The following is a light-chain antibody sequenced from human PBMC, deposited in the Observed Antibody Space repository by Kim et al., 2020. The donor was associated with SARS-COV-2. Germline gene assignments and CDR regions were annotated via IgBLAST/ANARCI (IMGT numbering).Light chain of an antibody. V-gene: IGLV3-1*01. CDR1: NFGVIY. J-gene: IGLJ1*01. CDR2: QNN. CDR3: QAWDSSTHNYV. Sequence: QTASIPCSVYNFGVIYVTCIQRNPGQSPVVVIYQNNQRPSGIPELLSGSNSGNTATLTISGTQTMDEADYYCQAWDSSTHNYVFGAGTKVTVL.